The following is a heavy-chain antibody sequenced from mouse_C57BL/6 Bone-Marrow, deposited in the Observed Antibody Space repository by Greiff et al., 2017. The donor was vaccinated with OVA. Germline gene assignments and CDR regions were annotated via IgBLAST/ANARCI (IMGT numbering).Heavy chain of an antibody. CDR3: ARRPIYYGYDGWFAY. J-gene: IGHJ3*01. CDR2: ISSGGSYT. CDR1: GFTFSSYG. Sequence: EVNLVESGGDLVKPGGSLKLSCAASGFTFSSYGMSWVRQTPDKRLEWVATISSGGSYTYYPDSVKGRFTISRDNAKNTLYLQMSSLKSEDTAMYYCARRPIYYGYDGWFAYWGQGTLVTVSA. V-gene: IGHV5-6*02. D-gene: IGHD2-2*01.